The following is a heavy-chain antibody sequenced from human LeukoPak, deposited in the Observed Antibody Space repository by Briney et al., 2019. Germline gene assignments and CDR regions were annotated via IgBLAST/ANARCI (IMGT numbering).Heavy chain of an antibody. CDR1: GGSISSSSYY. D-gene: IGHD4-17*01. CDR3: ARLYGDFLFDY. CDR2: IYYSGST. Sequence: SETLSLTCTVSGGSISSSSYYWGWIRQPPGKGREWIGSIYYSGSTYYNSSLKSRVTISVDTSKNQFSLKLSSVTAADTAVYYCARLYGDFLFDYWGQGTLVTVSS. V-gene: IGHV4-39*01. J-gene: IGHJ4*02.